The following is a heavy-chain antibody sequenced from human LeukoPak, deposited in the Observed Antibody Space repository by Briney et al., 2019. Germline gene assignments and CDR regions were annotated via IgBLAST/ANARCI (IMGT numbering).Heavy chain of an antibody. Sequence: PGGSLRLSCAASGFTFDDFAMHWVRQVPGKGLEWVSLITWDGGSTYYADSVKGRFTISRDNSKDSLYLQMNSLRTEDTASYYCVKDRPGSFHYWGQGTLVTVSS. D-gene: IGHD2-15*01. CDR2: ITWDGGST. CDR1: GFTFDDFA. J-gene: IGHJ4*02. V-gene: IGHV3-43*01. CDR3: VKDRPGSFHY.